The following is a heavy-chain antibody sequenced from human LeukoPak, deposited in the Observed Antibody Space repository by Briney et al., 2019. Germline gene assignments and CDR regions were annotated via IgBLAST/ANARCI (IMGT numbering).Heavy chain of an antibody. D-gene: IGHD3-9*01. V-gene: IGHV1-8*02. J-gene: IGHJ6*03. CDR1: GYTFTNYG. CDR3: ARGVPYYDILTGYYDYYYYMDV. CDR2: MNPNSGNT. Sequence: ASVKVSCKAFGYTFTNYGINWVRQATGQGLEWMGWMNPNSGNTGYAQKFQGRVTMTRNTSISTAYMELSSLRSEDTAVYYCARGVPYYDILTGYYDYYYYMDVWGKGTTVTISS.